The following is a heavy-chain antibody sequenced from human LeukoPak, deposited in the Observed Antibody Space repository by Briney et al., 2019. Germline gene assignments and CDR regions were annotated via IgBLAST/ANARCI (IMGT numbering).Heavy chain of an antibody. D-gene: IGHD1-1*01. Sequence: SQTLSLTCTVSGGSISSGDYYWSWIRQPPGKGLEWIGYIYCSGSTYYNPSLKSRVTISVDTSKNQFSLKLSSVTAADTAVYYCARDRGTGTRFDPWGQGTLVTVSS. J-gene: IGHJ5*02. V-gene: IGHV4-30-4*08. CDR1: GGSISSGDYY. CDR2: IYCSGST. CDR3: ARDRGTGTRFDP.